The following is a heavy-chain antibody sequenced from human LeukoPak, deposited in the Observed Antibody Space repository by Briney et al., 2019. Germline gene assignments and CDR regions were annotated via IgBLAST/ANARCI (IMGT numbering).Heavy chain of an antibody. D-gene: IGHD3-22*01. CDR1: GYTFTSYG. CDR2: ISPYNGNT. V-gene: IGHV1-18*01. J-gene: IGHJ4*02. CDR3: ASKSPNNYDSSGYYSWADY. Sequence: ASVKASCKASGYTFTSYGISWVRQAPGQGLEWMGWISPYNGNTNYAQKLQGRVTLTTDTSTSTAYMELRSLRSDDTAVYYCASKSPNNYDSSGYYSWADYWGQGTLVTVSS.